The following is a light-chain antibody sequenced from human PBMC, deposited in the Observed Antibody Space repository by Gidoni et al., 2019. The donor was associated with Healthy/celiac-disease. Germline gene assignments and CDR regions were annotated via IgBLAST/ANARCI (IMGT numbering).Light chain of an antibody. J-gene: IGKJ2*03. CDR2: KAS. CDR3: QQYNSYPYS. CDR1: QSISGW. Sequence: DIQMAQSPSTLSASVGDRVTITCRASQSISGWLAWYQQKPGQAPTLLIYKASSLESGVPSRFSGSGSGTEFTLTISSLQPDDFATYYCQQYNSYPYSFGQGTKLEIK. V-gene: IGKV1-5*03.